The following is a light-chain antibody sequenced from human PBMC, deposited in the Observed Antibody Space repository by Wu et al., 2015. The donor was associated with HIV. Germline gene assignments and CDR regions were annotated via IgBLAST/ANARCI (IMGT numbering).Light chain of an antibody. Sequence: EIVMTQSPATLSVSPGERATLSCRASQNIHNYLAWYQQKPGQAPRLLIYGASTRATGIPARFSGSGSGTEFTLTISSLQSEDFAVYYCQQYNNWLTFGGGTKVEIE. J-gene: IGKJ4*01. CDR1: QNIHNY. CDR3: QQYNNWLT. CDR2: GAS. V-gene: IGKV3-15*01.